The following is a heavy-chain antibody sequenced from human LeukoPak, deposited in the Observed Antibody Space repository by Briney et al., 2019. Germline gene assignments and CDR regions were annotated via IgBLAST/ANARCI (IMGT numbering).Heavy chain of an antibody. CDR1: GYTFTSYD. V-gene: IGHV1-18*01. CDR3: ARVEWHYYDSSGLDY. Sequence: ASVKVSCKASGYTFTSYDINWVRQATGQGLEWMGWMNPNSGNTNYAQKLQGRVTMTTDTSTSTAYMELRSLRSDDTAVYYCARVEWHYYDSSGLDYWGQGTLVTVSS. D-gene: IGHD3-22*01. CDR2: MNPNSGNT. J-gene: IGHJ4*02.